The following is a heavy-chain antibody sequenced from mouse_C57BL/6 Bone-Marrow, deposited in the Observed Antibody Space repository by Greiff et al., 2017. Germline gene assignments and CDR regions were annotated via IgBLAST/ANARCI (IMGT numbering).Heavy chain of an antibody. V-gene: IGHV5-9*01. CDR1: GFTFSSYT. CDR3: ARQNGYDVSLAWFAY. Sequence: EVKLMESGGGLVKPGGSLKLSCAASGFTFSSYTMSWVRQTPEKRLEWVATISGGGGNTYYPDSVKGRFTISRDNAKNTLYLQMSSLRSEDTALYYWARQNGYDVSLAWFAYWGQGPLVTVSA. J-gene: IGHJ3*01. CDR2: ISGGGGNT. D-gene: IGHD2-2*01.